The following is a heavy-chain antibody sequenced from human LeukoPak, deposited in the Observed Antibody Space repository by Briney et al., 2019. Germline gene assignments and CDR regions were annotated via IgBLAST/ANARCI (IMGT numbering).Heavy chain of an antibody. CDR1: GYTFTSYG. J-gene: IGHJ4*02. D-gene: IGHD2-2*01. V-gene: IGHV1-18*01. CDR2: ISAYNGNT. Sequence: ASVKVSCKASGYTFTSYGISWVRQAPGQGLEWMGWISAYNGNTNYAQKLQGRVTMTTDTSTSTAYMELRSLRSDDTAVYYCARGRRIVVVPAALDYRGQGTLVTVSS. CDR3: ARGRRIVVVPAALDY.